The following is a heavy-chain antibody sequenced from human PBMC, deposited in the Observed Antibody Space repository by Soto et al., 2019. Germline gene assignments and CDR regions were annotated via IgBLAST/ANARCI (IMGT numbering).Heavy chain of an antibody. D-gene: IGHD6-13*01. Sequence: QEQLVESGGGVVQPGRSLRLSCVASGFTFRSYGMHWVRQAPGKGLEWVAVMSDDESKKYYADSVKGRFTISRDNSKNTLFLQMDTLISEETAVYYCARTAGGRVRGALDIWGQGTMVTVSS. CDR1: GFTFRSYG. J-gene: IGHJ3*02. CDR3: ARTAGGRVRGALDI. CDR2: MSDDESKK. V-gene: IGHV3-30-3*01.